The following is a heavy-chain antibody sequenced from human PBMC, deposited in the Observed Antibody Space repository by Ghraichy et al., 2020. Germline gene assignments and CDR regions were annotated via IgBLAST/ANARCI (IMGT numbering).Heavy chain of an antibody. J-gene: IGHJ3*01. D-gene: IGHD2-21*02. V-gene: IGHV4-59*01. Sequence: SQTLSLTCTVSGGSINNYYWNWIRQSPGKGLEWIGYFYYGGDTDYNPSLKSRVTISVDTSKNQFSLKLKSATTADAGTYYCARQTEGFDLWGQGTTVIVSS. CDR1: GGSINNYY. CDR3: ARQTEGFDL. CDR2: FYYGGDT.